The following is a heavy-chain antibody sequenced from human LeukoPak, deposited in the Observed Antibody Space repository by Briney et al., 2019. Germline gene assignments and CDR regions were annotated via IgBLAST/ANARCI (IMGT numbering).Heavy chain of an antibody. Sequence: PSETLSLTCAVYGGSFSGYYWSWIRQPPGKGLEWIGEINHSGSTNYNPSLKSRVTISVDTSKNQFSLKLSSVTAADTAVYYCARRSSCSSTSCFRYYYYYMDVWGKGTTVTVSS. D-gene: IGHD2-2*01. J-gene: IGHJ6*03. CDR1: GGSFSGYY. CDR2: INHSGST. CDR3: ARRSSCSSTSCFRYYYYYMDV. V-gene: IGHV4-34*01.